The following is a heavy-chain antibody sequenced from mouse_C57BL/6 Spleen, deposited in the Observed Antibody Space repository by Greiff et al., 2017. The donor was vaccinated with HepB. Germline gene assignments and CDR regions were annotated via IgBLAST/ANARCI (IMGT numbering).Heavy chain of an antibody. CDR1: GYTFTSYW. D-gene: IGHD1-1*01. CDR2: IDPSDSET. V-gene: IGHV1-52*01. CDR3: ARRGGSRGNWYFDV. J-gene: IGHJ1*03. Sequence: VQLQESGAELVRPGSSVKLSCKASGYTFTSYWMHWVKQRPIQGLEWIGNIDPSDSETHYNQKFKDKATLTVDKSSSTAYMQLSSLTSEDSAVYYCARRGGSRGNWYFDVWGTGTTVTVSS.